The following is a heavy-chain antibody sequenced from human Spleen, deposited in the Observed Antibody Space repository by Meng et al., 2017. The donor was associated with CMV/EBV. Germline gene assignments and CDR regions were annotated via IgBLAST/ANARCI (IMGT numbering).Heavy chain of an antibody. V-gene: IGHV1-69*02. CDR2: IIPILGIA. Sequence: SVKVSCKASGGTFSRYSISWVRQAPGQGLEWMGRIIPILGIANHAQKFQGRVTITADKSTSMAYMDLSSLRSEDTAVYYCARHGGQYQLLYHFDYWGQGTLVTVSS. D-gene: IGHD2-2*02. CDR3: ARHGGQYQLLYHFDY. J-gene: IGHJ4*02. CDR1: GGTFSRYS.